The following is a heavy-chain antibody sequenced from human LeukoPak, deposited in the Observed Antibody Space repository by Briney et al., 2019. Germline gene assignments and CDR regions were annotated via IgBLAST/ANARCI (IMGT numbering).Heavy chain of an antibody. J-gene: IGHJ4*02. CDR2: IWYVLSKK. Sequence: FTFXSXXXXWXRQXXGKXXXXVAVIWYVLSKKYYADSVKGRFTISRDNSKKTLYMQMNRLRAEDTAVYYCAKDLSYDFLAYWGQGTLVTVSS. CDR3: AKDLSYDFLAY. D-gene: IGHD3-3*01. V-gene: IGHV3-33*06. CDR1: FTFXSXX.